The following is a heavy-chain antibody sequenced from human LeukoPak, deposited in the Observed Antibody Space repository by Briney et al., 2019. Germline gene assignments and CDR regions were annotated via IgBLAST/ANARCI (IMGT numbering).Heavy chain of an antibody. CDR2: ISGSGDNT. CDR1: GFTFSSYA. Sequence: PGGSLRLSCAASGFTFSSYAMSWVRQAPGKGLEWVSAISGSGDNTHYADSVRGRFTISRDNSSNTLYRQMSSLRAEDTALYYCAKEAASVALRGFDPWGQGTSVTVSS. V-gene: IGHV3-23*01. CDR3: AKEAASVALRGFDP. J-gene: IGHJ5*02. D-gene: IGHD6-19*01.